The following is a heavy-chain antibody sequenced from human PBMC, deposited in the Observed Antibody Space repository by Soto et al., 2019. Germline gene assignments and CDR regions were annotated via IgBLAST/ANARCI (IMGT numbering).Heavy chain of an antibody. CDR2: IFPGDSDT. CDR3: AAGYTTGPDAFDI. Sequence: GESPKISCKGSGYNFANYWIGWVRQMPGKGLEWMGMIFPGDSDTKNSPSLQGQITMSVDKSDSSAYLQWRSLKASDTAMYYCAAGYTTGPDAFDIWGQGTMVTVSS. CDR1: GYNFANYW. D-gene: IGHD6-13*01. V-gene: IGHV5-51*01. J-gene: IGHJ3*02.